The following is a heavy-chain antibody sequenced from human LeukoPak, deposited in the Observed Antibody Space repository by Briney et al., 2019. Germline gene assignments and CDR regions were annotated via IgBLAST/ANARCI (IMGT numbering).Heavy chain of an antibody. CDR1: GFTFSSYS. CDR3: ARDLGYVSSTVPLGY. J-gene: IGHJ4*02. V-gene: IGHV3-21*01. CDR2: ISSSSSYI. D-gene: IGHD2-2*01. Sequence: PGGSLRLSCAASGFTFSSYSMNWVRQAPGKGLEWVSSISSSSSYIYYADSVKGRFTISRDNAKNSLYLQMNSLRAEDTAVYYCARDLGYVSSTVPLGYWGQGTLVTVSS.